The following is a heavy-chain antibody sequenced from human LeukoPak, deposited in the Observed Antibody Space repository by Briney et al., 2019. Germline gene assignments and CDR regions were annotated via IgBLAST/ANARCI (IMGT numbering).Heavy chain of an antibody. V-gene: IGHV4-59*01. Sequence: SETLSLTCTVSGGSISSYYWSWIRQPPGKGLEWIGYIYYSGRTSYNPSLKSRVTISVDTSKNHFSLTLSSVTAADTAVYYCARGQKYRNGYTVTELGSGYFDYWGQGTLVTVSS. J-gene: IGHJ4*02. CDR3: ARGQKYRNGYTVTELGSGYFDY. CDR1: GGSISSYY. CDR2: IYYSGRT. D-gene: IGHD5-18*01.